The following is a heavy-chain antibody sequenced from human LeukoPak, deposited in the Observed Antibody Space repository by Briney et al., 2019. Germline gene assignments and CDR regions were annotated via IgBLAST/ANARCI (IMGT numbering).Heavy chain of an antibody. J-gene: IGHJ4*02. CDR2: ISYDGSSK. CDR3: ARGGSSWFYFDY. Sequence: PGRSLRLSCTASGFTFSSYAMHWVRQAPGKGLEWVAVISYDGSSKYYADSVKGRFTISRDNSENTLYLQMNSLRAEDTAVYYCARGGSSWFYFDYWGQGTLVTVSS. V-gene: IGHV3-30-3*01. D-gene: IGHD6-13*01. CDR1: GFTFSSYA.